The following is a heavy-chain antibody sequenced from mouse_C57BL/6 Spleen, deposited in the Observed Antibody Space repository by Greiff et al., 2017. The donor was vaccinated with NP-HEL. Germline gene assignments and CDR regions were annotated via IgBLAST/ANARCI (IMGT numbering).Heavy chain of an antibody. V-gene: IGHV1-64*01. Sequence: VQLQQPGAELVKPGASVKLSCKASGYTFTSYWMHWVKQRPGQGLEWIGMIHPNSGSTNYNEKFKSKATLTVDKSSSTAYMQLSSLTSEDSAVYYCAREEDGNYVGFAYWGQGTLVTVSA. CDR3: AREEDGNYVGFAY. CDR1: GYTFTSYW. J-gene: IGHJ3*01. CDR2: IHPNSGST. D-gene: IGHD2-1*01.